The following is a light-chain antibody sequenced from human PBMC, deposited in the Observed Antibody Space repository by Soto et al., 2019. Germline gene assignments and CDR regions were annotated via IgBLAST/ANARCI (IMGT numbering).Light chain of an antibody. CDR3: CSFARSRIL. CDR2: EVN. Sequence: QSALNQPASVSGSPGQSVTISCTGTSSDVGSYNLVSWYQQHPGKAPQLMIYEVNERPAGVSNRFSGSKSGNTASLTISGLQAEDEADYYCCSFARSRILFGTGTKVTVL. CDR1: SSDVGSYNL. J-gene: IGLJ1*01. V-gene: IGLV2-23*02.